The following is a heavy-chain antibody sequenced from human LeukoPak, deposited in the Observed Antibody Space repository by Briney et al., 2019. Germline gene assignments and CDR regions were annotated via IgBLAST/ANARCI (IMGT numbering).Heavy chain of an antibody. CDR2: IYYSGST. V-gene: IGHV4-31*03. CDR1: GGSISSGGYY. CDR3: AREEGPKSFYGMDV. Sequence: TSETLSLTCTVSGGSISSGGYYWSWIRQHPGKGLEWIGYIYYSGSTYYNPSLKSRVTISVDTSKNQVSLKLSSVTAADTAVYYCAREEGPKSFYGMDVWGQGTTVTVSS. J-gene: IGHJ6*02.